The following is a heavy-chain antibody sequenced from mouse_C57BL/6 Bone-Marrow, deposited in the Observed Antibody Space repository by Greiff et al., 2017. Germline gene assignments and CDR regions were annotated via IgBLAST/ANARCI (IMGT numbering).Heavy chain of an antibody. Sequence: QVQLQQSGTVLARPGASVKLSCKASGYTFTSYGISWVKQRTGQGLEWIGEIYPRSGNTYYNEKFKGKATLTADKSSSTAYMELRTLTSEDSAVYFCARGGFITTVVVPSWYFDVWGTGTTVTVSS. CDR1: GYTFTSYG. CDR3: ARGGFITTVVVPSWYFDV. D-gene: IGHD1-1*01. J-gene: IGHJ1*03. CDR2: IYPRSGNT. V-gene: IGHV1-81*01.